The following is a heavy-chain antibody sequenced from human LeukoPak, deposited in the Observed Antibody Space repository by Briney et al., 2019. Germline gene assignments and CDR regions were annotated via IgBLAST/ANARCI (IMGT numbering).Heavy chain of an antibody. CDR3: AKDYGWFGELLS. CDR1: GXTFSSYG. D-gene: IGHD3-10*01. V-gene: IGHV3-30*18. CDR2: ISYDGSNK. J-gene: IGHJ4*02. Sequence: GGSLRLSCAASGXTFSSYGMHWVRQAPGKGLEWVAVISYDGSNKYYADSVKGRFTISRDNSKNTLYLQMNSLRAEDTAVYYCAKDYGWFGELLSWGQGTLVTVSS.